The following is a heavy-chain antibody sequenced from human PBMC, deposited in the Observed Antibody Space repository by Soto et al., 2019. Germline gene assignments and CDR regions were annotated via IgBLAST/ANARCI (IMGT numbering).Heavy chain of an antibody. D-gene: IGHD1-1*01. CDR2: IWYDGSNK. J-gene: IGHJ4*02. CDR1: GFTFSSYG. CDR3: ARDRAGGGTTFVDY. V-gene: IGHV3-33*01. Sequence: QVQLVESGGGVVQPGRSLRLSCAASGFTFSSYGMHWVRQAPGKGLEWVAVIWYDGSNKYYADSVKGRFTISRDNSKNTLYLQRNSLRAEDTAVYYCARDRAGGGTTFVDYWGQGTLVTVSS.